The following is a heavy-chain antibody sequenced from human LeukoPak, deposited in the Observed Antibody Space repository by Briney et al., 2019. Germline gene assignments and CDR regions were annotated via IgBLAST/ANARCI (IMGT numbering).Heavy chain of an antibody. Sequence: KPGGSLRLSCADSTFTFSNYGWNWVRQAPGKGLEWVSSISSSSIYIYYADSVKGRFTISTDNAKNSLYLQMNSLRAEDTAVYYCARDTGSSGWSSFDYWGQGTLVTVSS. CDR2: ISSSSIYI. CDR3: ARDTGSSGWSSFDY. CDR1: TFTFSNYG. J-gene: IGHJ4*02. V-gene: IGHV3-21*01. D-gene: IGHD6-19*01.